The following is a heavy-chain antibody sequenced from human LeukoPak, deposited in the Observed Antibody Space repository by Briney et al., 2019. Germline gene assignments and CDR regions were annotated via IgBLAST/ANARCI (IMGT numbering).Heavy chain of an antibody. CDR1: GGTFSSYA. J-gene: IGHJ4*02. CDR2: IIPIFGTA. V-gene: IGHV1-69*13. D-gene: IGHD2-15*01. CDR3: ARQYCSGGSCYLNYFDY. Sequence: GAPVKVSCKASGGTFSSYAISWVRQAPGQGLEWMGGIIPIFGTANYAQKFQGRVTITADESTSTAYMELSSLRSEDTAVYYYARQYCSGGSCYLNYFDYWGQGTLVTVSS.